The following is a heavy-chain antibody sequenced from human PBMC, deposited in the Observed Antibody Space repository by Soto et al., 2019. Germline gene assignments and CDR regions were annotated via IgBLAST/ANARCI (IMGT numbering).Heavy chain of an antibody. CDR1: GFTFSSYG. Sequence: QVQLVESGGGVVQPGRSLRLSCAASGFTFSSYGMHWVRQAPGKGLEWVAVLWYDGSNKYYADSVKGRFTISRDNSKNTLYLQMNSLRAEDTAVYYCARDEYVSGSLDDWGQGTLVTVSS. J-gene: IGHJ4*02. CDR2: LWYDGSNK. V-gene: IGHV3-33*01. CDR3: ARDEYVSGSLDD. D-gene: IGHD3-10*01.